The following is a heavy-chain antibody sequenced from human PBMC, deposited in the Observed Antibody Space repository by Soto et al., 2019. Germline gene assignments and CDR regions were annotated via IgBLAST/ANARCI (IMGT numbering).Heavy chain of an antibody. CDR1: GFTFSSYG. J-gene: IGHJ6*03. CDR3: ARAVIAAHKYYYYYMDV. D-gene: IGHD6-6*01. CDR2: IWYDGSNK. V-gene: IGHV3-33*01. Sequence: GGSLRLSCAASGFTFSSYGMHWVRQAPGKGLEWVAVIWYDGSNKYYADSVKGRFTISRDNSKNTLYLQMNSLRAEDTAVYYCARAVIAAHKYYYYYMDVWGKGTTVTVSS.